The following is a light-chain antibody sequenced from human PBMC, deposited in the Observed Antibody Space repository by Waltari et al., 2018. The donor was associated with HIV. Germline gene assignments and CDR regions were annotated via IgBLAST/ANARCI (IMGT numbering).Light chain of an antibody. CDR2: MTS. CDR3: MQALQTPRT. J-gene: IGKJ1*01. V-gene: IGKV2-28*01. Sequence: EIVMTQSPLSLPVTPGEPTSISCRSNQSLLHTNGHNYLDWYFQKPGHSPQVLIYMTSNRAAVVPDRFSGTGSGSDFALKISRVEAEDVGIYYCMQALQTPRTFGQGTKVEIK. CDR1: QSLLHTNGHNY.